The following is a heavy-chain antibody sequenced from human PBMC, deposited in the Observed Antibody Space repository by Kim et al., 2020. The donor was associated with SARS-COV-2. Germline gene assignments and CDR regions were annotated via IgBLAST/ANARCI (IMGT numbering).Heavy chain of an antibody. J-gene: IGHJ4*02. Sequence: GGSLRLSCAASGFTVSSNYMTWVRQAPGKGLELVSVIYSGGSTYYADSGKGRFTISRDNSKNTLYLQMKSLRAEDTAVYYCAGPFRAESSGNMGYWGQGTLVTVSS. CDR1: GFTVSSNY. V-gene: IGHV3-53*01. D-gene: IGHD3-10*01. CDR2: IYSGGST. CDR3: AGPFRAESSGNMGY.